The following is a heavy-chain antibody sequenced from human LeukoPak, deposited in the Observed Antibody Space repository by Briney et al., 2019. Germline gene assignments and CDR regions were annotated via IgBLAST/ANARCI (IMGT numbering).Heavy chain of an antibody. D-gene: IGHD1-26*01. CDR2: ISWNSNSI. CDR1: GFIFDDYA. J-gene: IGHJ4*02. Sequence: GRSLRLSCAASGFIFDDYAIHWFRQTPGKGLEWVAGISWNSNSIGYADSVKGRFTISRDNTKNSLFLQMNTLGAEDTAFYYCAKDESPYIVGATSGFDSWGQGTLVTVSS. V-gene: IGHV3-9*01. CDR3: AKDESPYIVGATSGFDS.